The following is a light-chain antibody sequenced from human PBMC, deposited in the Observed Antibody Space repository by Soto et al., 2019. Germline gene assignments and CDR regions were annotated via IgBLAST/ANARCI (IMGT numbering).Light chain of an antibody. CDR2: DAS. V-gene: IGKV1-13*02. J-gene: IGKJ2*01. CDR1: QGISSA. CDR3: QQFNSYPRT. Sequence: AIPLTQSPSSLSASVGDRVTITCRASQGISSALAWYQQKPGKAPKLLIYDASSLESGVPSRFSGSGSGTDFTLTISSLQPVDFATYYCQQFNSYPRTFGQGTKLEIK.